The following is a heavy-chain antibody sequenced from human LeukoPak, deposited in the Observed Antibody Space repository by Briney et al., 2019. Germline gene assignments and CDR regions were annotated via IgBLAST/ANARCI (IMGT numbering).Heavy chain of an antibody. CDR2: INPNSGGT. D-gene: IGHD6-6*01. J-gene: IGHJ4*02. CDR3: ARVMYSSSIYFDY. V-gene: IGHV1-2*02. Sequence: ASVKVSCKASGYTFTGYYMRWVRQAPGQGLEWMGWINPNSGGTNYAQKFQGRVTMTRDTSISTAYMELSRLRSDDTAVCYCARVMYSSSIYFDYWGQGTLVTVSS. CDR1: GYTFTGYY.